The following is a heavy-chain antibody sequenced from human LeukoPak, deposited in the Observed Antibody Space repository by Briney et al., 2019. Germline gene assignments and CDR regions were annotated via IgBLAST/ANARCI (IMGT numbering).Heavy chain of an antibody. Sequence: SQTLSLTCTVSGGSISSGGFYWSWIRQHPGKGLEWIGYIFYSGSTYYNPSLRSRVTLSVDTPKNQFSLKLSSVTAADTAVYYCAKDRRAYCINGICYEKEEALDMWGQGTMVTVSS. D-gene: IGHD2-8*01. J-gene: IGHJ3*02. V-gene: IGHV4-31*03. CDR3: AKDRRAYCINGICYEKEEALDM. CDR2: IFYSGST. CDR1: GGSISSGGFY.